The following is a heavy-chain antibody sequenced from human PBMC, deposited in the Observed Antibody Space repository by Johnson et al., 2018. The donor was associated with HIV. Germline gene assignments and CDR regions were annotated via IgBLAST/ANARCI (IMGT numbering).Heavy chain of an antibody. V-gene: IGHV3-15*01. J-gene: IGHJ3*02. CDR2: IKSKTDGGTT. CDR1: GFTFKWSY. CDR3: AGQTLRAFDI. Sequence: VQLVESGGGLVQPGGSLRLSCAASGFTFKWSYMNGVRQAPGKGRQWVGRIKSKTDGGTTDYAAPVKGRFTISRDDSKNTLYLQMNNLRLGDTAVYYCAGQTLRAFDIWGQGAMVTVSS.